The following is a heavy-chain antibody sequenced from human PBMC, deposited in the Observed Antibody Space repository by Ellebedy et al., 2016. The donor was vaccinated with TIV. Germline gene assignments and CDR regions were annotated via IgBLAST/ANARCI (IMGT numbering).Heavy chain of an antibody. CDR2: ISAYNGNT. CDR3: AVGVYYDSSGSNAFDI. D-gene: IGHD3-22*01. Sequence: AASVKVSCKASGYTFTSYGISWVRQAPGQGLEWMGWISAYNGNTNYAQKIQGRVTMTTDTSTSTAYMELRSLRSDDTAVYYCAVGVYYDSSGSNAFDIWGQGTMVTVSS. J-gene: IGHJ3*02. V-gene: IGHV1-18*01. CDR1: GYTFTSYG.